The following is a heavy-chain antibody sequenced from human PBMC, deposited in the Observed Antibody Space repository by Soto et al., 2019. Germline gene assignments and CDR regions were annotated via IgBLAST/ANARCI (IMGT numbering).Heavy chain of an antibody. J-gene: IGHJ4*01. Sequence: GGSLRLSCSASGFTFSESTIYWVRQVPGKGLEAIPAVSTSGRSTYYADSVKDRFRISRDNSKNTIYLQMGSLGPEDTARYYCVKQAHGLGGVAFGYWCPGTRVSVS. CDR2: VSTSGRST. CDR1: GFTFSEST. D-gene: IGHD3-16*01. CDR3: VKQAHGLGGVAFGY. V-gene: IGHV3-64D*06.